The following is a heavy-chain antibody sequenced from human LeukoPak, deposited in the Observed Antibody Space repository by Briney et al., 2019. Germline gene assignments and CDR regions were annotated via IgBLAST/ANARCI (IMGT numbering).Heavy chain of an antibody. D-gene: IGHD3-10*01. CDR2: IKQDGSEK. V-gene: IGHV3-7*01. Sequence: GGSLRLSCAASGFTFSSYWMSWVRQAPGKGLEWVANIKQDGSEKYYVDSVKGRFTISRDNAKNSLYLQMNSLRAEDTAVYYCAKDEYYYGSGSPIDYWGQGTLVTVSS. CDR3: AKDEYYYGSGSPIDY. CDR1: GFTFSSYW. J-gene: IGHJ4*02.